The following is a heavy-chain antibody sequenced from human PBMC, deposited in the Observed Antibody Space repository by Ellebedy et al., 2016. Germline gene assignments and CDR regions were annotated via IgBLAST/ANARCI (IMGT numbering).Heavy chain of an antibody. D-gene: IGHD3-3*01. J-gene: IGHJ4*02. CDR3: VRETFWRFDY. CDR1: GFAFSDNY. V-gene: IGHV3-11*01. Sequence: GGSLRLSXTVSGFAFSDNYMSWIRQAPGKGLEWISKIIPTSNTIYHADSVKGRFTMSRDNAKNSLYLQMSSLRAEDTAVYYCVRETFWRFDYWGQGTLVTVSS. CDR2: IIPTSNTI.